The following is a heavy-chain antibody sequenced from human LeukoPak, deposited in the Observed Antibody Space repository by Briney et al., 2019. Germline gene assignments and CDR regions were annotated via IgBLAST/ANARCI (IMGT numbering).Heavy chain of an antibody. CDR1: GYTFTSYA. J-gene: IGHJ6*03. CDR3: ARLVAIGGYYYYYYYMDV. Sequence: ASVKVSCKASGYTFTSYAMNWVRQAPGQGLEWMGWINTNTGNPTYAQGFTGRFVFSLDTSVSTAYLQISSLKAEDTAVYYCARLVAIGGYYYYYYYMDVWGKGTTVTVSS. D-gene: IGHD2-15*01. CDR2: INTNTGNP. V-gene: IGHV7-4-1*02.